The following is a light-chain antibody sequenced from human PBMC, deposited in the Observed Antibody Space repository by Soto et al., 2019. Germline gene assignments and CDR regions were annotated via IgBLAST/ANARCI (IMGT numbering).Light chain of an antibody. V-gene: IGLV2-14*01. Sequence: QSVLTQPASVSGSPGQSITISCTGTSSDVGGYNYVSWYQQHPGKAPKLMIYDVSNRPSGVSNRFSGSKSGNTASLTISGLQAEDDADYYCSSYTSSSTRVVFGGVTKVTVL. CDR1: SSDVGGYNY. CDR3: SSYTSSSTRVV. J-gene: IGLJ2*01. CDR2: DVS.